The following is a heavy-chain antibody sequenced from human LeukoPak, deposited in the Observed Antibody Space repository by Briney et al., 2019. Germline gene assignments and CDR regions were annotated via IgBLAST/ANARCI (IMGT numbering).Heavy chain of an antibody. J-gene: IGHJ1*01. Sequence: PGGSLRLSCAASGFTFSSYAMSWARQAPGKGLEWVSAISGSGGSTYYADSVKGRFTISRDNSKNTLYLQMNSLRAEDTAVYYCAKESSKQLALGLAEYFQHWGQGTLVTVSS. CDR3: AKESSKQLALGLAEYFQH. CDR1: GFTFSSYA. CDR2: ISGSGGST. D-gene: IGHD6-6*01. V-gene: IGHV3-23*01.